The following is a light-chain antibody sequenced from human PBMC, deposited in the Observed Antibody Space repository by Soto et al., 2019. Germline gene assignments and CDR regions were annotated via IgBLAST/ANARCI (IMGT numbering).Light chain of an antibody. J-gene: IGLJ3*02. CDR3: GTWDSGLSAGV. CDR2: ENN. V-gene: IGLV1-51*02. Sequence: QSVLTQPPSVSAAPGQRVTISCSGSDSNIGNDQVSWYQQFPGTAPKLLIYENNKRPSGIPDRFSGSKSGTSATLDITGLQTGDEADYYCGTWDSGLSAGVIGGGTKL. CDR1: DSNIGNDQ.